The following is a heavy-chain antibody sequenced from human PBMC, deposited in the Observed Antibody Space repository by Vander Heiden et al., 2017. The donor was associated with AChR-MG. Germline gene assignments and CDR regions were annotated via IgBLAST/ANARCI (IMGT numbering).Heavy chain of an antibody. J-gene: IGHJ3*02. CDR1: RFIFNNAW. CDR3: TAPTINAFDI. Sequence: EVQLVASGGGLVKPGGSLRLPCAASRFIFNNAWMTWVRQAPGKGLEWVGRIRTNTGGGTTDYAAPVKGRFTISRDDSKSTLYLQMNSLKTEDTAVYYCTAPTINAFDIWGQGTMVTVSS. D-gene: IGHD3-9*01. CDR2: IRTNTGGGTT. V-gene: IGHV3-15*01.